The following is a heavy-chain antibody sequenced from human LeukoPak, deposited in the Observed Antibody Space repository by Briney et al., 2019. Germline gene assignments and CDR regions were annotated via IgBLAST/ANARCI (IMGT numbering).Heavy chain of an antibody. Sequence: GGSPGLSCAASGFSFSRYWMTWVRQAPGKGMEWVANIKGDESDDHYVASVRGRFTISRDNAKRSLYLQMNNLRAEDTGVYYCARVADYDFLSGYYSPFDHWGQGVLVIVSS. J-gene: IGHJ4*02. V-gene: IGHV3-7*01. CDR1: GFSFSRYW. CDR2: IKGDESDD. CDR3: ARVADYDFLSGYYSPFDH. D-gene: IGHD3-3*01.